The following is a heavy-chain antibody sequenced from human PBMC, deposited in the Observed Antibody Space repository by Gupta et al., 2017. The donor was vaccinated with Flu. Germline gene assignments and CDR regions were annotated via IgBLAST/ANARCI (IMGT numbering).Heavy chain of an antibody. CDR1: GFTFSKFA. J-gene: IGHJ4*02. V-gene: IGHV3-30*04. CDR3: ARGSLGGYYFGPY. D-gene: IGHD3-22*01. Sequence: VQLVESGGGVVQPGRSVRLSCAVSGFTFSKFAMHWIRQAPGKGPECVAVTSLDGMKKDYADSVKCRFTISRDNSKNTLYLQMDSLRVDDTAVYYCARGSLGGYYFGPYWGPETLVTVSS. CDR2: TSLDGMKK.